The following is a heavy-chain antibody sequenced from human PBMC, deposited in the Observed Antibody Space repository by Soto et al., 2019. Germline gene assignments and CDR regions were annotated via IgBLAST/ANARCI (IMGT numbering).Heavy chain of an antibody. Sequence: QVQLVESGGGVVQPGRSLRLSCAASGFTFSSYAMHWVRQAPGKGLEWVAVISYDGSNKYYADSVKGRFTISRDNSKNTLYLQMNGLRAEDTAVYYCARGEKAVVVTAILDYWGQGTLVTVSS. CDR1: GFTFSSYA. J-gene: IGHJ4*02. CDR3: ARGEKAVVVTAILDY. V-gene: IGHV3-30-3*01. CDR2: ISYDGSNK. D-gene: IGHD2-21*02.